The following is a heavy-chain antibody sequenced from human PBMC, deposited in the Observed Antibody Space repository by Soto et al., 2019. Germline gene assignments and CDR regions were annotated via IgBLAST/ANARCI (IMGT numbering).Heavy chain of an antibody. D-gene: IGHD6-6*01. V-gene: IGHV3-21*01. CDR3: AVSRSMAARPAYYYYYGMDV. Sequence: PGGSLRLSCAASGFTFSSYSMNWVRQAPGKGLEWVSSISSSSSYIYYADSVKGRFTISRDNAKNSLYLQMNSLRAEATAVYYCAVSRSMAARPAYYYYYGMDVWGQGTTVTVSS. CDR1: GFTFSSYS. CDR2: ISSSSSYI. J-gene: IGHJ6*02.